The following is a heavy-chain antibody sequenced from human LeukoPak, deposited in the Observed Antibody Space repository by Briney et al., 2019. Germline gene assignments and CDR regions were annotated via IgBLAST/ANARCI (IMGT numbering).Heavy chain of an antibody. J-gene: IGHJ4*02. D-gene: IGHD2-2*01. CDR3: ARGYCSSTSCYVYFDY. Sequence: ASVKVSCKASGYTFTSYGISWVRQAPGQGLEWMGWISAYNGNTNYAQKLQGRVTMTTDTSTSTAYMELRSPRSDDTAVYYCARGYCSSTSCYVYFDYWGQGTLVTVSS. V-gene: IGHV1-18*01. CDR1: GYTFTSYG. CDR2: ISAYNGNT.